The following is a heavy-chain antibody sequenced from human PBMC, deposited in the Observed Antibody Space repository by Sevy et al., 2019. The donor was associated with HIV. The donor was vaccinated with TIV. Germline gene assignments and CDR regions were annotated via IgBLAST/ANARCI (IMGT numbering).Heavy chain of an antibody. D-gene: IGHD7-27*01. Sequence: SVKVSCKASGDTFSTYGLSWVRQAPGQGLEWMGGIIPIFGTPNYAQKFQGRVTITADESASTAYMELSSLGSEDTAVYYCAREGGVATTGDHDAFDIWGHGTLVTVSS. CDR2: IIPIFGTP. CDR3: AREGGVATTGDHDAFDI. J-gene: IGHJ3*02. CDR1: GDTFSTYG. V-gene: IGHV1-69*13.